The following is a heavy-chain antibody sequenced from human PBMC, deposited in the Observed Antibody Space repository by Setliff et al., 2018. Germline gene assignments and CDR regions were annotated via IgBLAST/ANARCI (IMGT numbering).Heavy chain of an antibody. CDR3: ARARSLDFDY. Sequence: SETLSLTCTVSGDTLSVYYWSWVRQSPGQGLEWIGYIYSSGSTNYNPSLESRVTILIGKSKNQFSLNLTSVTAADTAVYYCARARSLDFDYWGQGMLVTVSS. CDR2: IYSSGST. J-gene: IGHJ4*02. V-gene: IGHV4-4*08. CDR1: GDTLSVYY.